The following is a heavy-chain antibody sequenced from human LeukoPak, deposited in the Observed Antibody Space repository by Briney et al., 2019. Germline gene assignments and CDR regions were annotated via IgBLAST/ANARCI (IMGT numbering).Heavy chain of an antibody. V-gene: IGHV3-74*01. CDR3: TRGGFDHNMDV. D-gene: IGHD3-9*01. Sequence: GGYLRLSCAASGFTRSSYWMHWLRQAPGTGPVGVSYIDNDGTHTAYADSVRGRFTVSRDNAKNMLFLQMNGLRAEDTAIYYCTRGGFDHNMDVWGKGTMVTVSS. CDR1: GFTRSSYW. J-gene: IGHJ6*03. CDR2: IDNDGTHT.